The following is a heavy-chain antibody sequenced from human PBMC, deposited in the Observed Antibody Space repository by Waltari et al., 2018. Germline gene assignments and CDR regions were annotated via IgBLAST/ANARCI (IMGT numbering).Heavy chain of an antibody. CDR3: ARSYDFWSGYPLHY. D-gene: IGHD3-3*01. Sequence: QVQLQESGPGLVKPSETLSLICSVSGDSITNHYWSWVRQPSGKGLEWIGYIAYSGSTRYNPPLKSRATISVDTSKKQFSLRLGSVTAADTAIYYCARSYDFWSGYPLHYWGQGTLVTVSS. CDR1: GDSITNHY. J-gene: IGHJ4*02. CDR2: IAYSGST. V-gene: IGHV4-59*11.